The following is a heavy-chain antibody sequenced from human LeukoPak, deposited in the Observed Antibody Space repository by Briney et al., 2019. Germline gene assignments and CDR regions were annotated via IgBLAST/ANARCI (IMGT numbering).Heavy chain of an antibody. CDR3: ASCRSSGWADLFAFDI. D-gene: IGHD6-19*01. CDR2: IYYSGST. V-gene: IGHV4-39*01. J-gene: IGHJ3*02. Sequence: SETLSLTCTVSGGSISSSSYYWGWIRQPPGKGLEWIGSIYYSGSTYYNPSLKSRVTISVDTSKNQFSLKLSSVTAADTAVYDCASCRSSGWADLFAFDIWGQGTMVTVSS. CDR1: GGSISSSSYY.